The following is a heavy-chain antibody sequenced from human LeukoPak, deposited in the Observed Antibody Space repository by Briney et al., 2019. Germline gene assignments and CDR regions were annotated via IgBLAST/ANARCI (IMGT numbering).Heavy chain of an antibody. Sequence: SETLSLTCAVYGGSFSGYYWSWIRQPPGKGLEWIGEIDHGGSTNYNPSLKSRVTISVDTSKNQFSLELSSVTAADTAVYYCASSNHFWSGYYLLVYWSQGTLVTVSS. J-gene: IGHJ4*02. V-gene: IGHV4-34*01. CDR1: GGSFSGYY. CDR3: ASSNHFWSGYYLLVY. CDR2: IDHGGST. D-gene: IGHD3-3*02.